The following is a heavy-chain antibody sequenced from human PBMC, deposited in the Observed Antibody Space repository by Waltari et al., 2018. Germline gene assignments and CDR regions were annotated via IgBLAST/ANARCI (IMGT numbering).Heavy chain of an antibody. V-gene: IGHV3-48*03. CDR2: ISSSGSTI. Sequence: EVQLVESGGGLVQPGGSLRLSCAASGFTFSSYEMNWVRQAPGKGLAWVSDISSSGSTIYYADSVKGRFTISRDNAKNSLYLQMNSLRAEDTAVYYCARVIFESATVDYWGQGTLVTVSS. D-gene: IGHD6-25*01. CDR3: ARVIFESATVDY. J-gene: IGHJ4*02. CDR1: GFTFSSYE.